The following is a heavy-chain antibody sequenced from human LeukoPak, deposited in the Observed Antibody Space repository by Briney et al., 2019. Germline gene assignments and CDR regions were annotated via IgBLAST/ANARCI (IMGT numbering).Heavy chain of an antibody. V-gene: IGHV4-39*01. J-gene: IGHJ4*02. CDR1: GGSISSSSYY. CDR2: IYYSGST. Sequence: PSETLSLTCTVSGGSISSSSYYWGWIRQPPGKGLEWIGSIYYSGSTYYNPSLKSRVTISVDTSKNQFSLKLSSVTAADTAVYYCARLIQFAFRGRVVGFDYWGQGTLVTVSS. CDR3: ARLIQFAFRGRVVGFDY. D-gene: IGHD3-16*01.